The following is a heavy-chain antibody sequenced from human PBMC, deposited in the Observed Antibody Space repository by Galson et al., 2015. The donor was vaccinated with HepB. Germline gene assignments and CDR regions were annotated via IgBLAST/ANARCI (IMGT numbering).Heavy chain of an antibody. D-gene: IGHD3-16*01. J-gene: IGHJ4*02. CDR2: ISANARGT. CDR1: GFIFSGHG. CDR3: ARRFLNSWTHDY. Sequence: SLRLSCAGSGFIFSGHGMTWVRQAPGKGLEWVSTISANARGTDYADTVKGRFTISRDNSRNTLYLQMNRIRVEDAAIYYCARRFLNSWTHDYWGQGTLVTVSS. V-gene: IGHV3-23*01.